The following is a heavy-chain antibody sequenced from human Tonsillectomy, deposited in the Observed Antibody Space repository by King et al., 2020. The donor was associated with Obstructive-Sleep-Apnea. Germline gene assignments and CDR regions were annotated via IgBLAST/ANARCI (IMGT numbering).Heavy chain of an antibody. Sequence: VQLVESGGGLVQPGRSLRISCAASGFTFDDYAMHWVRQAPGKGLEWVSGISWNSGSIGYADSVKGRFTISRDNAKNSLYLQMNSLRAEDTALYYCAKGQDDVVVPAALTVWGQGTLVTVSS. J-gene: IGHJ4*02. D-gene: IGHD2-2*01. V-gene: IGHV3-9*01. CDR3: AKGQDDVVVPAALTV. CDR2: ISWNSGSI. CDR1: GFTFDDYA.